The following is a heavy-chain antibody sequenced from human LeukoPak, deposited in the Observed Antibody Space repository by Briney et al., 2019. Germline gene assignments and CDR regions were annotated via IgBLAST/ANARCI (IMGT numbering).Heavy chain of an antibody. V-gene: IGHV3-23*01. J-gene: IGHJ4*02. Sequence: GGSPRLSCAASGFTFSNYAMNWVRQAPGKGLEWVSGFSGGDGTTFYADSVKGRFTISRDNSKNTLYLQMNSLRAEDTAVYYCAKAGSLDIAARQNYWGQGTLVTVSS. CDR2: FSGGDGTT. CDR3: AKAGSLDIAARQNY. D-gene: IGHD6-6*01. CDR1: GFTFSNYA.